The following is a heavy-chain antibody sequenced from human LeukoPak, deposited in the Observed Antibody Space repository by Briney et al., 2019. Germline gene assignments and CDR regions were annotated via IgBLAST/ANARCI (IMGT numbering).Heavy chain of an antibody. CDR2: ISYDGRSK. J-gene: IGHJ4*02. Sequence: GMSLRLACAASGFTFGSYGMHWVRQAPGKGLEWVAVISYDGRSKYYGDSVKGRFTISRDDSKNTLYLEMNSLRVEDTAVYYCAKGGVATVDYLDYWGQGTLVTVPS. CDR3: AKGGVATVDYLDY. D-gene: IGHD5-12*01. CDR1: GFTFGSYG. V-gene: IGHV3-30*18.